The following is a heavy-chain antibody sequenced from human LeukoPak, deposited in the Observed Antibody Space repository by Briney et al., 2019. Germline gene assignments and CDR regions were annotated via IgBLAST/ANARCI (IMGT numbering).Heavy chain of an antibody. V-gene: IGHV3-23*01. J-gene: IGHJ4*02. CDR1: GFTFNNFA. D-gene: IGHD3-9*01. CDR3: ARSTSSEYDIYHFDY. CDR2: INDGGSST. Sequence: GGSLRLSCAASGFTFNNFAMTWVRQPPGKGLELVSVINDGGSSTYYADSVRGRFTISRDNSKNKLYLQMNSLRAEDTAVYYCARSTSSEYDIYHFDYWGQGTLVTVSS.